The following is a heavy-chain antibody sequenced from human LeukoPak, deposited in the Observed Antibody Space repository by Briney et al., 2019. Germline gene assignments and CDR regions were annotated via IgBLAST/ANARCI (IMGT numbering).Heavy chain of an antibody. J-gene: IGHJ6*03. Sequence: GGSLRLSCAASGFTFSDYYMSWIRQAPGKGLEWVSYISSSGSTIYYADSVKGRFTISRDNAKNSLYLQMNSLRAEDTAVYYCARDGDFWSGYYSDAYYYYYMDVWGKGTTVTVSS. D-gene: IGHD3-3*01. V-gene: IGHV3-11*04. CDR1: GFTFSDYY. CDR3: ARDGDFWSGYYSDAYYYYYMDV. CDR2: ISSSGSTI.